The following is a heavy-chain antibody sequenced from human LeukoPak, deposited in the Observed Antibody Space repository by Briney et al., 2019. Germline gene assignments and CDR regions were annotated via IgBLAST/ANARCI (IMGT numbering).Heavy chain of an antibody. CDR2: ISWNSGSI. CDR3: AKDSRYCSSTSCPQQAFDI. J-gene: IGHJ3*02. CDR1: GFTFDDYA. Sequence: GGSLRLSCAASGFTFDDYAMHWVRQAPGKGLEWVSGISWNSGSIGYADSVKGRFTISRDNAKNSLYLQMSSLRAEDTALYYCAKDSRYCSSTSCPQQAFDIWGQGTMVTVSS. V-gene: IGHV3-9*01. D-gene: IGHD2-2*01.